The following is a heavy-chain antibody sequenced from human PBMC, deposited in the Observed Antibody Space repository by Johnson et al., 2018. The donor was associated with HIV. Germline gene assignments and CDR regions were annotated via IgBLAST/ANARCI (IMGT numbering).Heavy chain of an antibody. CDR2: INQDGSEK. Sequence: VQLVESGGGLVQPGGSLRLSCAASGFTFRNHWMSWVRQAPGKGLEWVANINQDGSEKYYVGSLEGRFTISRDNAKTSLYLQMNSLRAEDTAVYYGARDTLAWGLLPPIGAFDIWGQGTMVTVSS. J-gene: IGHJ3*02. V-gene: IGHV3-7*05. CDR1: GFTFRNHW. D-gene: IGHD1-26*01. CDR3: ARDTLAWGLLPPIGAFDI.